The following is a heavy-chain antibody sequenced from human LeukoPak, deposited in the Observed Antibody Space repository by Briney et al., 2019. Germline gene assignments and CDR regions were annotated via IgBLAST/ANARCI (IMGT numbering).Heavy chain of an antibody. J-gene: IGHJ4*02. D-gene: IGHD1-26*01. CDR1: GGTFSSYA. V-gene: IGHV1-69*13. CDR3: AREAYSGSYPYFDY. CDR2: IIPIFGTA. Sequence: GASVKVSCKASGGTFSSYAISWVRQAPGQGLEWMGGIIPIFGTANYAQKFQGRVTITADESTSTAYMELSSLRSEDTAVYYCAREAYSGSYPYFDYWGQGTLVTVSS.